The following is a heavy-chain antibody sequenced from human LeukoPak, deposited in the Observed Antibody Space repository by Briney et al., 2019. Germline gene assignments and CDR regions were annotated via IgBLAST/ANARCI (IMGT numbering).Heavy chain of an antibody. CDR2: INSDGSST. CDR3: ARTPTYYYGSGSSQDAYYFDY. CDR1: GFTFSSYW. V-gene: IGHV3-74*01. D-gene: IGHD3-10*01. J-gene: IGHJ4*02. Sequence: PGGSLRLSCAASGFTFSSYWMHWVRQAPGKGLVWVSRINSDGSSTSYADSVKGRFTISRDNAKNSLYLQMNSLRAEDTAVYYCARTPTYYYGSGSSQDAYYFDYWGQGTLVTVSS.